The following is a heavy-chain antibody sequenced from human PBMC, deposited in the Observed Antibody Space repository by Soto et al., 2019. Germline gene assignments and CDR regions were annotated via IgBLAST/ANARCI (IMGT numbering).Heavy chain of an antibody. J-gene: IGHJ5*02. CDR1: GYTFTSYG. V-gene: IGHV1-18*04. CDR3: ARGSTGLTYYDCWSGYYGWFDP. D-gene: IGHD3-3*01. CDR2: ISAYNGNT. Sequence: ASVKVSCKASGYTFTSYGISWVRQAPGQGLEWMGWISAYNGNTNYAQKLQGRVTMTTDTSTSTAYMELRSLRSDDTAVYYCARGSTGLTYYDCWSGYYGWFDPWGQGTLVTVSS.